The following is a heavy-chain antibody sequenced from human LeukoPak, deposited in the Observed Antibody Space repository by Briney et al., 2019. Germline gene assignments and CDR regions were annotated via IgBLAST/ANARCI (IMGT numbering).Heavy chain of an antibody. CDR1: GGSISSGSYY. D-gene: IGHD2-21*02. Sequence: SQTLSLTCTASGGSISSGSYYWSWIRQPARKGLEWIGRIYTSGSTNYNPSLKSRVTISVDTSKNQFSLKLSSVTAADTAVYYCARSIGWLPSTNVVTAKGWFDPWGQGTLVTVSS. V-gene: IGHV4-61*02. CDR3: ARSIGWLPSTNVVTAKGWFDP. CDR2: IYTSGST. J-gene: IGHJ5*02.